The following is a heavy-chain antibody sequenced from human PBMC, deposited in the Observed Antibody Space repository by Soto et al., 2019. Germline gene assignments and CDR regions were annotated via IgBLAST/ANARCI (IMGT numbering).Heavy chain of an antibody. CDR2: INHSGST. CDR1: GGSFSGYY. J-gene: IGHJ6*02. V-gene: IGHV4-34*01. CDR3: ARGEYGMDV. Sequence: SETLSLTCAVYGGSFSGYYWSWIRQPPGKGLEWIGEINHSGSTNYNPSLKSRVTISVDTSKNQFSLKLSSVTAADTAVYYCARGEYGMDVWGQGTTVTVS.